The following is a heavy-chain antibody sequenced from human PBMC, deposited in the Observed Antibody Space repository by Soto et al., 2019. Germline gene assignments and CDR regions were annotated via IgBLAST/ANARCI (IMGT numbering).Heavy chain of an antibody. V-gene: IGHV1-8*01. CDR2: MSPNSGNT. Sequence: ASVKVSCKASGYTFTSYDINWVRQATGQGLEWMGWMSPNSGNTGYAQKFQGRVTMTRNTSISTAYMELSSLRSEDTAVYYCARVKVRFLEWLPPRYYYGMDVWGQGTTVTVSS. D-gene: IGHD3-3*01. CDR1: GYTFTSYD. CDR3: ARVKVRFLEWLPPRYYYGMDV. J-gene: IGHJ6*02.